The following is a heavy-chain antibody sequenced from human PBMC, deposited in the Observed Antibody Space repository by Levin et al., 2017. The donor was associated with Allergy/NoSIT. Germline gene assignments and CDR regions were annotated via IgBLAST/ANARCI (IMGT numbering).Heavy chain of an antibody. Sequence: GGSLRLSCAASGFTFSSHGMSWVRQAPGKGLERVSGIIGSGAGTYYADSVKGRFTISRDSSKNTLFLQMNSLRAEDTAVYYCARSPSPASQNDLDVWGQGTLVTVSS. CDR1: GFTFSSHG. D-gene: IGHD1-1*01. J-gene: IGHJ4*02. CDR3: ARSPSPASQNDLDV. V-gene: IGHV3-23*01. CDR2: IIGSGAGT.